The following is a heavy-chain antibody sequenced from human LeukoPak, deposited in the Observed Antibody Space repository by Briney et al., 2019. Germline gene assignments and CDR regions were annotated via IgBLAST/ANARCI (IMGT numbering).Heavy chain of an antibody. CDR2: ISGSGGST. J-gene: IGHJ4*02. CDR1: GFTFSSYA. Sequence: GGSLRLSCAASGFTFSSYAMSWVRQAPGKGLEWVSAISGSGGSTYYADSVKGRFTISRDNSKNTLYLQMNSLRAEDTAVYYCAKDDRGYCYGYPPFDYWGQGTLVTVSS. CDR3: AKDDRGYCYGYPPFDY. D-gene: IGHD5-18*01. V-gene: IGHV3-23*01.